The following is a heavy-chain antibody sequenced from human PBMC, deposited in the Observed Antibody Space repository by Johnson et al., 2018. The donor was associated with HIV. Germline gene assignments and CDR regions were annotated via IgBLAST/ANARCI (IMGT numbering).Heavy chain of an antibody. Sequence: QVQLVESGGGVVQPGGSLRLSCAASGFTFSSYGMHWVRQAPGKGLEWVAFIRYDGRNKYYADSVKGRFTISRDNSKNTLYLQMNSLRAEDTAVYYCAKGPYSSSWYGVAFDIWGKGTMVTVSS. CDR2: IRYDGRNK. CDR3: AKGPYSSSWYGVAFDI. J-gene: IGHJ3*02. V-gene: IGHV3-30*02. CDR1: GFTFSSYG. D-gene: IGHD6-13*01.